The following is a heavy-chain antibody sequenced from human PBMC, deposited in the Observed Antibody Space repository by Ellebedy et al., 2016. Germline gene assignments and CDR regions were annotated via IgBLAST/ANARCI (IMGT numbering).Heavy chain of an antibody. CDR3: AREPWVATNKTPGVFFDY. J-gene: IGHJ4*02. CDR2: INAGNGNT. CDR1: GYTFTSYY. Sequence: ASVKVSCKASGYTFTSYYMHWVRQAPGQGLEWMGVINAGNGNTKYSQKFQGRVTITRDTSATTAYMELSSLRSEDTAVYYCAREPWVATNKTPGVFFDYWGQGTLVTVSS. V-gene: IGHV1/OR15-3*02. D-gene: IGHD5-24*01.